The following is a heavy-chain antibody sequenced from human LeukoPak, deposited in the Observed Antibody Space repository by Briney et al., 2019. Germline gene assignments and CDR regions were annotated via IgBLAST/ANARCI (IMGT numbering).Heavy chain of an antibody. CDR1: GFTLSRSA. Sequence: PGGSLRLSCAASGFTLSRSAMYWVRRAPGKGLEWVAVISFDGNNQYAATSVKGRFTISRDNSKNTLDLQMNSVRPEDTAVYYCARDARSSGYYYYYMDVWGKGSTVTVSS. V-gene: IGHV3-30*04. D-gene: IGHD6-6*01. CDR2: ISFDGNNQ. CDR3: ARDARSSGYYYYYMDV. J-gene: IGHJ6*03.